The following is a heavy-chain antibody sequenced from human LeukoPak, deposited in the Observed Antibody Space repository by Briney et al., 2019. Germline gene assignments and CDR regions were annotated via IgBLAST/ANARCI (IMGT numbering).Heavy chain of an antibody. CDR1: GFTFTSYE. J-gene: IGHJ4*02. CDR3: AREGRNWNDLDY. CDR2: ISSSGGTI. Sequence: PGGSLRLSCAASGFTFTSYEMNWVRQAPGKGLEWVSYISSSGGTIHYADSVKGRFTISRDNAKNSLYLQMNSLRAEDTALYYCAREGRNWNDLDYWGQGTLVTVS. D-gene: IGHD1-20*01. V-gene: IGHV3-48*03.